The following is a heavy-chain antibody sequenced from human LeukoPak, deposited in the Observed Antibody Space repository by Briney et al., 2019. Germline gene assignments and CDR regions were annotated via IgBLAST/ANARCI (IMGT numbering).Heavy chain of an antibody. V-gene: IGHV6-1*01. J-gene: IGHJ5*02. CDR1: GDSVSTNSAA. CDR3: AREQGPLDP. CDR2: TYYRSKWYN. Sequence: SQTLSLTCVISGDSVSTNSAAWNWIRQPPSRGLEWLGRTYYRSKWYNDYAVSVKSRITINADTSKNQFSLQLNSVTPEDTAVYYCAREQGPLDPWGQGTLVTVSS.